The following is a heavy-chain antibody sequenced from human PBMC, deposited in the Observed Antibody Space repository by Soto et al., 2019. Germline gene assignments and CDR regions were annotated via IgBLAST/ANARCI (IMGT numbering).Heavy chain of an antibody. CDR2: ISWNSGSI. CDR1: GFTFDDYA. J-gene: IGHJ6*02. V-gene: IGHV3-9*01. CDR3: AKDIQYYDFWSGSDYYYYGMDV. D-gene: IGHD3-3*01. Sequence: EVQLVESGGGLVQPGRSLRLSCAASGFTFDDYAMHWVRQAPGKGLEWVSGISWNSGSIGYADSVKGRFTISRDNAKNSLYLQMNSLRAEDTALYYCAKDIQYYDFWSGSDYYYYGMDVWGQGTTVTVSS.